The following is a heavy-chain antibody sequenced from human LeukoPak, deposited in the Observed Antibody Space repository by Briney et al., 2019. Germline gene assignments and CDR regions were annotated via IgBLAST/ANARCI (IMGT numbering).Heavy chain of an antibody. CDR2: INPTSGGT. Sequence: GASVKVSCKASGYTFTGYYMHWVRQAPGQGLEWMGRINPTSGGTNYAQKFQGRVTMTRDTSINTAYMELSRLRSDDTAVYYWAIPRVSSSAGHGFDYWGQGTLVTVSS. D-gene: IGHD6-6*01. CDR3: AIPRVSSSAGHGFDY. CDR1: GYTFTGYY. V-gene: IGHV1-2*06. J-gene: IGHJ4*02.